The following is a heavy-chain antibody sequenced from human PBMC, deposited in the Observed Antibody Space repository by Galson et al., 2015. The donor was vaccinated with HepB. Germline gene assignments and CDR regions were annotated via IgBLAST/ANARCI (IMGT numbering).Heavy chain of an antibody. CDR2: ISGSGGTT. V-gene: IGHV3-23*01. CDR1: GFTFSSHA. J-gene: IGHJ1*01. CDR3: AQDREVTTEFFPH. D-gene: IGHD4-17*01. Sequence: SLRLSCAISGFTFSSHAISWVRQAPGKGLDWVSGISGSGGTTYYADSVRGRFTISRDNSKNRVYLQMNSLRAEDTAVYFCAQDREVTTEFFPHWGQGTLVTVSS.